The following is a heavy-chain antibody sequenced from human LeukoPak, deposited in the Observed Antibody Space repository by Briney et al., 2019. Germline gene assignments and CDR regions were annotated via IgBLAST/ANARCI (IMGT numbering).Heavy chain of an antibody. CDR3: ARRRIAAAGRDYNWFDP. J-gene: IGHJ5*02. CDR1: GYSFSDFY. D-gene: IGHD6-13*01. CDR2: INPNSGGI. V-gene: IGHV1-2*02. Sequence: AASVKVSCTASGYSFSDFYIHWLRQAPGQGLEWLGWINPNSGGINFAQHVQGRVTMTRDTSTSTLYMELNSLRSEDTAVYYCARRRIAAAGRDYNWFDPWGQGPLVTVSS.